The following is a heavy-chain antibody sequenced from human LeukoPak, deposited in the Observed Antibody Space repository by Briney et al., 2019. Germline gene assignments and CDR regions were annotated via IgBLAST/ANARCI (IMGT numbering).Heavy chain of an antibody. V-gene: IGHV4-59*01. CDR2: IYYSGST. CDR3: AKDLVYYDSSGYYYYYGMDV. Sequence: PETLSLTCTVSGGSISSYYWSWIRQPPGKGLEWIGYIYYSGSTNYNPSLKSRVTISVDTSKNQFSLKLSSVTAADTAVYYCAKDLVYYDSSGYYYYYGMDVWGQGTTVTVSS. D-gene: IGHD3-22*01. J-gene: IGHJ6*02. CDR1: GGSISSYY.